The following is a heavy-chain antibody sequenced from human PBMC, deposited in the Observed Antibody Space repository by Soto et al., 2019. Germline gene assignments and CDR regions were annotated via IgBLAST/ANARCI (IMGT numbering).Heavy chain of an antibody. J-gene: IGHJ5*02. Sequence: GASVKVSCKASGYTFTSYGISWVGQAPGQGLEGMGWISAYNGNTNYAQKLQGRVTMTTDTSTSTAYMELRSLRSDDTAVYYCSSTQGDFWSGYYMRPMGCFHPWGQGPLVTVSS. CDR1: GYTFTSYG. CDR2: ISAYNGNT. D-gene: IGHD3-3*01. V-gene: IGHV1-18*01. CDR3: SSTQGDFWSGYYMRPMGCFHP.